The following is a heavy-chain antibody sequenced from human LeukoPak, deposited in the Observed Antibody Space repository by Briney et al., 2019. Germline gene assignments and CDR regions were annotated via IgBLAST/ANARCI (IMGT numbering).Heavy chain of an antibody. V-gene: IGHV1-18*01. J-gene: IGHJ6*02. CDR1: GYTFTSYG. CDR3: ARIVVVPAASIYCGMDV. D-gene: IGHD2-2*01. Sequence: ASVKVSCKASGYTFTSYGITWVRQALGQGLEWMGWISAYNGNTNYTQKFQGRVTITTDTSTSTAYMELRSLRSDDTAVYYCARIVVVPAASIYCGMDVWGQATTVTVSS. CDR2: ISAYNGNT.